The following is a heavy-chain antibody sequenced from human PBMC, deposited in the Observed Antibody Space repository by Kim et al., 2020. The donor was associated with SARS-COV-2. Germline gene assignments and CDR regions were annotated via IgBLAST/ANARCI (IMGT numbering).Heavy chain of an antibody. CDR2: IKEDGSQT. Sequence: GGSLRLSCAASGFTFSNYLMTWVRQAPGKGLEWVVNIKEDGSQTYYVPSVTGRFAISRDNAKNSLFLQMNSRRAEDTAILYFTRFIWSEQHTVDSWGQGTLVTVSS. V-gene: IGHV3-7*01. D-gene: IGHD2-21*01. CDR1: GFTFSNYL. J-gene: IGHJ4*02. CDR3: TRFIWSEQHTVDS.